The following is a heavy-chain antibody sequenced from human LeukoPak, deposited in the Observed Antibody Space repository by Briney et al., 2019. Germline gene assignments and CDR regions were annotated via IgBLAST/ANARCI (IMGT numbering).Heavy chain of an antibody. CDR3: ARWFGNHFDY. CDR1: GGSISSGGYY. Sequence: SETLSLTCTVSGGSISSGGYYWSWIRQHPGKGLEWIGYIYYSGSTYYNPSLKSRVTTSVDTSKNQFSLKLSSVTAADTAVYYCARWFGNHFDYWGQGTLVTVSS. CDR2: IYYSGST. D-gene: IGHD3-10*01. J-gene: IGHJ4*02. V-gene: IGHV4-31*03.